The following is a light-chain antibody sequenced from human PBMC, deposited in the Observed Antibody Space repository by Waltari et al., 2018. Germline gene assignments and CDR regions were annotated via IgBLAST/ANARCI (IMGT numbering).Light chain of an antibody. CDR2: DAS. CDR3: QQYDNLPFT. CDR1: QDISNY. V-gene: IGKV1-33*01. Sequence: DIQMTKSRYSLSESVGDRVTITFQASQDISNYLNWYQQKPGKAPKLLIYDASNLETGVPSRFSGSGSGTDFTFTISSLQPEDIATYYCQQYDNLPFTFGPGTKVDIK. J-gene: IGKJ3*01.